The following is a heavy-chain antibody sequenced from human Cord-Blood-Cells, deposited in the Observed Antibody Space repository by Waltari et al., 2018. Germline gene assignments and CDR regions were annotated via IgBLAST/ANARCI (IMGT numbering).Heavy chain of an antibody. D-gene: IGHD1-7*01. CDR2: IYTSGNT. J-gene: IGHJ5*02. CDR3: AREVELGFDP. CDR1: GGSISSGSYY. V-gene: IGHV4-61*09. Sequence: QVQLQESGPGLVKPSQTLSLTCTVSGGSISSGSYYWSWIRQPAGKGLEWIGYIYTSGNTNSNPSLKSRVTISLDTSENRFSLKLSSVTAADTAVYYCAREVELGFDPWGQGTLVTVSS.